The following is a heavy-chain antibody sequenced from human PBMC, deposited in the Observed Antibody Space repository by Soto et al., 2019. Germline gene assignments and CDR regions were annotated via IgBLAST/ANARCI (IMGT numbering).Heavy chain of an antibody. D-gene: IGHD4-17*01. CDR3: ARAEGGLVEYGDYGYFDY. CDR1: GGTFSSYA. Sequence: QVQLVQSGAEVKKPGSSVKVSCKASGGTFSSYAISWVRQAPGQGLQWMGGIIPIFGIANYAQKFQGRVTITADESTSTAYMELSSLRSEDTAAYYCARAEGGLVEYGDYGYFDYWGQGTLVTVSS. V-gene: IGHV1-69*12. J-gene: IGHJ4*02. CDR2: IIPIFGIA.